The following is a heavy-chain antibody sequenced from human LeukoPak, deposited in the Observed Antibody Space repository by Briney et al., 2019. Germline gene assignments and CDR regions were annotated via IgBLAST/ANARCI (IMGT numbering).Heavy chain of an antibody. CDR2: IYTGGTT. V-gene: IGHV4-4*07. Sequence: PSETLSLTCTVSGGSISGYYWSWIRQPAGKGLEWIGRIYTGGTTHDNPSLKSRVTMSVDTSKNQVSLKVSSVTAADTAVYYCARQDSKVGAYTGPYYFDYWGQGTLVTVSS. J-gene: IGHJ4*02. D-gene: IGHD1-26*01. CDR1: GGSISGYY. CDR3: ARQDSKVGAYTGPYYFDY.